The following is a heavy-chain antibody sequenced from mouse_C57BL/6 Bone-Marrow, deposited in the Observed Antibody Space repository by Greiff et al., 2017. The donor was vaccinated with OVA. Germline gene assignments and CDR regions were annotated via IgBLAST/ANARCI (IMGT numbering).Heavy chain of an antibody. V-gene: IGHV5-4*03. CDR2: ISDGGSYT. D-gene: IGHD4-1*01. CDR1: GFTFSSYA. CDR3: ARLWGGYYYAMDY. J-gene: IGHJ4*01. Sequence: EVKVVESGGGLVKPGGSLKLSCAASGFTFSSYAMSWVRQTPEKRLEWVATISDGGSYTYYPDNVKGRFTISRDNAKNNLYLQMSHLKSEDTAMYYCARLWGGYYYAMDYWGQGTSVTVSS.